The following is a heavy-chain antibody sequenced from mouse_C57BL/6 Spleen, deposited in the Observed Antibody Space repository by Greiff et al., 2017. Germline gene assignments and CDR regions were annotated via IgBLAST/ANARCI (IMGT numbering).Heavy chain of an antibody. CDR1: GYTFTDYN. CDR2: INPNNGGT. J-gene: IGHJ2*01. CDR3: ARSGGNSLYFDY. Sequence: VQLKESGPELVKPGASVKIPCKASGYTFTDYNMDWVKQSHGKSLEWIGDINPNNGGTIYNQKFKGKATLTVDKSSSTAYMELRSLTSEDTAVYYCARSGGNSLYFDYWGQGTTLTVSS. D-gene: IGHD2-1*01. V-gene: IGHV1-18*01.